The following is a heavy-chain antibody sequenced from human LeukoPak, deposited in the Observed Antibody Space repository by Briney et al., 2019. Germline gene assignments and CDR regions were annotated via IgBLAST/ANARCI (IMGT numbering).Heavy chain of an antibody. CDR2: LSSDGSNE. CDR3: ARSMGYYYGMDV. Sequence: GGSLRLSCATSGFPFSTYSMHWVRQAPGKGLEWVAVLSSDGSNENYADSVKGRFTISRDKSKNTLYLQMNSLRVEDTAVYYCARSMGYYYGMDVWGQGTTVTVSS. CDR1: GFPFSTYS. V-gene: IGHV3-30*04. J-gene: IGHJ6*02. D-gene: IGHD2/OR15-2a*01.